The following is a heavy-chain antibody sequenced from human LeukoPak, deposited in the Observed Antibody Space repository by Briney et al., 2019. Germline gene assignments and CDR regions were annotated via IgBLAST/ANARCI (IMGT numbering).Heavy chain of an antibody. CDR3: AKRYSKSVYCRSDMDA. J-gene: IGHJ6*02. Sequence: PGGSLRLSCAASGFSFSNYGMHWVRQAPGKGLEWVALIQSDGSKTYSADSVKGRFTISRDNPRYTLYLQMDRLRPEDTAVYYCAKRYSKSVYCRSDMDAWGQGTTVTVS. CDR2: IQSDGSKT. D-gene: IGHD5-12*01. CDR1: GFSFSNYG. V-gene: IGHV3-30*02.